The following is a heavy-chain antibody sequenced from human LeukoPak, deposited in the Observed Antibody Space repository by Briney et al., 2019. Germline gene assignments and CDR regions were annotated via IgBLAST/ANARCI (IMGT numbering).Heavy chain of an antibody. J-gene: IGHJ4*02. CDR1: GFTFSSYA. D-gene: IGHD3-3*02. Sequence: PGGSLRLSCAASGFTFSSYAMSWVRQAPGKGLEWVSAISGSGSSTYYADSVKGRFTISRDNSKNTLYLQMNSLRAEDTAVYYCAKGSHFWSGYPVDYWGQGTLVTVSS. CDR2: ISGSGSST. V-gene: IGHV3-23*01. CDR3: AKGSHFWSGYPVDY.